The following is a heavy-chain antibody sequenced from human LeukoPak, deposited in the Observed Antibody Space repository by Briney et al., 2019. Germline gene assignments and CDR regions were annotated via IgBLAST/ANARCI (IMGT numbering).Heavy chain of an antibody. CDR1: GFTFSSYS. CDR3: ARADWDTAMIDY. J-gene: IGHJ4*02. D-gene: IGHD5-18*01. V-gene: IGHV3-21*01. CDR2: ISSSSSYI. Sequence: GGSLRLSCAASGFTFSSYSLNWVRQAPGKGLEWVSSISSSSSYIYYADSVKGRFTISRDNAKNSLYLQMNSLRAEDTAVYYCARADWDTAMIDYWGQGTLVTVSS.